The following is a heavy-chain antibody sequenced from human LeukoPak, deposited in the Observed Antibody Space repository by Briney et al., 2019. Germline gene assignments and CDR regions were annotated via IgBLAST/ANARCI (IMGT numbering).Heavy chain of an antibody. D-gene: IGHD3-16*01. J-gene: IGHJ4*02. Sequence: ASVKVSCKASGYTFTSYGISWVRQAPGQGLEWMGWISAYNGNTNYAQKLQGRVTMTADTSTSTAYMELRSLRSDDTAVYYCASSRAGGYFDYWGQGTLVTVSS. CDR3: ASSRAGGYFDY. CDR1: GYTFTSYG. V-gene: IGHV1-18*04. CDR2: ISAYNGNT.